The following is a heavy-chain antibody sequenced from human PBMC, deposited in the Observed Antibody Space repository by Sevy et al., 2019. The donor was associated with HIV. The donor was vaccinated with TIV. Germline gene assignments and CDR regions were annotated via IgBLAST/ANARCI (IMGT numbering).Heavy chain of an antibody. V-gene: IGHV3-33*08. CDR3: ARGGGYCGGDCYSIDY. CDR2: IWYDGTIK. D-gene: IGHD2-21*02. CDR1: GFSFSDHY. J-gene: IGHJ4*02. Sequence: GGSLRLSCAASGFSFSDHYMDWVRQAPGKGLEWVALIWYDGTIKYYADSVKGRFTISRDNSKDTLFLQMNSLTPEDTAVYYCARGGGYCGGDCYSIDYWGQGALVTVSS.